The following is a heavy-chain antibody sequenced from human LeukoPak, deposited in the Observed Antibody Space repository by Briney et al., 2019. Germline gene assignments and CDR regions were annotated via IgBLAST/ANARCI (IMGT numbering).Heavy chain of an antibody. Sequence: PGGSLRLSCAASGFTFSSYAMSWVRQAPGKGLEWVSAISGSGGSTYYADSVKGRFTISRDNSKNTLYLQMNSLRAEDTAVYYCAKPDLLRYFDPGYFDYWGQGTLVTASS. CDR1: GFTFSSYA. CDR2: ISGSGGST. CDR3: AKPDLLRYFDPGYFDY. J-gene: IGHJ4*02. V-gene: IGHV3-23*01. D-gene: IGHD3-9*01.